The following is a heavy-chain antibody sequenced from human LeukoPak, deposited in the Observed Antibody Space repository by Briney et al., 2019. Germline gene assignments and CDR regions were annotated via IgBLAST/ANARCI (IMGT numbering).Heavy chain of an antibody. CDR1: GGSINSNSHH. V-gene: IGHV4-39*01. CDR3: ARRGDILTDYAFDY. J-gene: IGHJ4*02. Sequence: TSETLSLTCSVSGGSINSNSHHWDWIRRAPGKGLEWIGSIYYSGTTSYNPSLKSRVTISVDTSKNQFSLRLSSVTAAGTAVYYCARRGDILTDYAFDYWGQGTLVTVSS. D-gene: IGHD3-9*01. CDR2: IYYSGTT.